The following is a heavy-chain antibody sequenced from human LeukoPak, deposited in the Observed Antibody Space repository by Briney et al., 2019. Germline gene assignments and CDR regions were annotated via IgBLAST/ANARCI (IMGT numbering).Heavy chain of an antibody. CDR2: ISGSGGST. D-gene: IGHD6-19*01. Sequence: PGGSLRLSCAASGFKFDDYGMSWVRQAPGKGLEWVSAISGSGGSTYYADSVKGRFTISRDNSKNTLYLQMNSLRAEDTAVYYCAKERLWAEPYSSGWPDAFDIWGQGTMVTVSS. V-gene: IGHV3-23*01. J-gene: IGHJ3*02. CDR1: GFKFDDYG. CDR3: AKERLWAEPYSSGWPDAFDI.